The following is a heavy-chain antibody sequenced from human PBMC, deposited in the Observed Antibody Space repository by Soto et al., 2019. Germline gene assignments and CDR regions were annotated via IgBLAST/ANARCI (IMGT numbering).Heavy chain of an antibody. D-gene: IGHD2-2*01. J-gene: IGHJ4*02. V-gene: IGHV4-59*01. CDR1: GGSISSYY. Sequence: SETLSLTCTVSGGSISSYYWSWIRQPPGKGLEWIGYISYSGSTNYNPSLKSRVTMSVDTSKNQFSLKLTSVTAADTAVYYCARDGCNSASCYDYWGLGTLVSVSS. CDR3: ARDGCNSASCYDY. CDR2: ISYSGST.